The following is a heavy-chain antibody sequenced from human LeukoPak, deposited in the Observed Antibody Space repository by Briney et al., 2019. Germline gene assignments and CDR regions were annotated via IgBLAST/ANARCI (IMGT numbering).Heavy chain of an antibody. CDR2: ISVYNGNT. CDR3: ASPYCSGGTCYAHDAFGI. D-gene: IGHD2-15*01. CDR1: GYTFTSYG. J-gene: IGHJ3*02. V-gene: IGHV1-18*01. Sequence: ASVKVSCKASGYTFTSYGISWVRQAPGQGLEWMGWISVYNGNTNYAQKLQGRVTMTTDTSTSTAYMELRSLRSDDTAVYYCASPYCSGGTCYAHDAFGIWGQGTMVTVSS.